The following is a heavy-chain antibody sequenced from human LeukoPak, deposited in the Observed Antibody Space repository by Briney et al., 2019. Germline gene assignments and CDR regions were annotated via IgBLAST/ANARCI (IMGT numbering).Heavy chain of an antibody. CDR2: ISESSNYT. V-gene: IGHV3-21*01. D-gene: IGHD3-10*01. CDR3: ARRPYGSGSYYDY. Sequence: GGSLRLSCAASGFTFSSYSINWVRQAPGKGLEWVSSISESSNYTYYADSVKGRFTISRDNAKNSLYLQMNSLRAEDTALYYCARRPYGSGSYYDYWGQGTLVTVSS. J-gene: IGHJ4*02. CDR1: GFTFSSYS.